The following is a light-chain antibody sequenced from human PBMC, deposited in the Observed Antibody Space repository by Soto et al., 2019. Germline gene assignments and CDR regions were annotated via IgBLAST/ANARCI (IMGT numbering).Light chain of an antibody. CDR3: QQYNNGPYT. V-gene: IGKV3-15*01. J-gene: IGKJ2*01. CDR2: AAS. CDR1: QSVSRN. Sequence: EIVMTQSPATLSVSPGERATLSCRASQSVSRNLAWYQQKPGQAPRLLIYAASTRATGIPARFSGSGSGTEFTLPISSLQSEDFAFYYCQQYNNGPYTFGQGTKLEIK.